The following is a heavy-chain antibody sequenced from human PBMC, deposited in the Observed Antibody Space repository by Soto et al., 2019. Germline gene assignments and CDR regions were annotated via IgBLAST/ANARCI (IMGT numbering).Heavy chain of an antibody. CDR3: VTDLNWQGH. J-gene: IGHJ4*02. CDR1: GYTFTNYY. V-gene: IGHV1-46*01. CDR2: INPSVGST. Sequence: GASVKVSCKASGYTFTNYYMHWVRQAPGQGLEWMGIINPSVGSTTYAQRFQGRFTITRDTSTSTVYMELSSLRDEDSAVYYCVTDLNWQGHWGQGTLVTVSS.